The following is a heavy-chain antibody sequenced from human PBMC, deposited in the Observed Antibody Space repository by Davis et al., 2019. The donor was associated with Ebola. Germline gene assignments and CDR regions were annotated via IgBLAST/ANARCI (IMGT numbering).Heavy chain of an antibody. CDR1: GGSFSDYY. V-gene: IGHV4-34*01. Sequence: PSETLSPTCAVYGGSFSDYYWSWVRQSPGEGLEWIGEINQRGDSDYNPSLRSRATLSVDRSKLQFSLRLASETAADTAVYYCASLHQIRGKACFDLWGQGTLVTVSS. CDR2: INQRGDS. CDR3: ASLHQIRGKACFDL. J-gene: IGHJ5*02. D-gene: IGHD2-2*01.